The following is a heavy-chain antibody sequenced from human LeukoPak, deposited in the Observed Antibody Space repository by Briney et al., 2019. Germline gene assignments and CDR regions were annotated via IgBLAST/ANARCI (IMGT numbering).Heavy chain of an antibody. Sequence: GGSLRLSCAASGFTFSSYEMHWVRQAPGKGLEYVSAISSNGDRTYYANFVKGRFIISRDNSKNTLYLQMGSLRPEDMAVYYCARDRPGDVWGEGTTVTVSS. V-gene: IGHV3-64*01. CDR3: ARDRPGDV. CDR1: GFTFSSYE. CDR2: ISSNGDRT. J-gene: IGHJ6*04.